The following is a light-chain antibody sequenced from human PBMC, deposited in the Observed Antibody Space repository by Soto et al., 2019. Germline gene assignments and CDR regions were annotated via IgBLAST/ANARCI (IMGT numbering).Light chain of an antibody. Sequence: QPVLTQPPSASGTPGQRVTISCSGSSSNIGGNTVSWYQQLPGTAPKLLIYTDNQRPSGVPDRFSGSKSGTSASLAISGLQSEDEADYYCAAWDDSLNGVVFGGGTKLTVL. J-gene: IGLJ2*01. CDR2: TDN. V-gene: IGLV1-44*01. CDR3: AAWDDSLNGVV. CDR1: SSNIGGNT.